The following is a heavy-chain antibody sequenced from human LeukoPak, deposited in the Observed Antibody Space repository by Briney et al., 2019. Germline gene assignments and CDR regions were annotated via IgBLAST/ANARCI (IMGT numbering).Heavy chain of an antibody. CDR1: GGSFSGYY. V-gene: IGHV4-34*01. D-gene: IGHD5-18*01. CDR2: INHSGST. Sequence: SETLSLTCAVYGGSFSGYYWSWIRQPPGKGLEWIGEINHSGSTNYNPSLKSRVTISVDTSKNQFSLKLSSVTAADTAVYYCARHGLSRLWLRPHGFDIWGQGTMVTVSS. CDR3: ARHGLSRLWLRPHGFDI. J-gene: IGHJ3*02.